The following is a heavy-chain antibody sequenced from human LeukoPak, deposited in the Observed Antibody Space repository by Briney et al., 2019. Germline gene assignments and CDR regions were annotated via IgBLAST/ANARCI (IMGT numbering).Heavy chain of an antibody. CDR2: IIPVFGTA. J-gene: IGHJ5*02. CDR3: ARDGDSSGDYWGGCWFDP. CDR1: GGTFSSYA. Sequence: ASVKVSCKASGGTFSSYATRCVRQGPGQGLEWMGGIIPVFGTADYAQKLQGRVTITADKSTSTVYMELSSLRSEDTAVYYCARDGDSSGDYWGGCWFDPWGQGTLVTVSS. D-gene: IGHD3-22*01. V-gene: IGHV1-69*06.